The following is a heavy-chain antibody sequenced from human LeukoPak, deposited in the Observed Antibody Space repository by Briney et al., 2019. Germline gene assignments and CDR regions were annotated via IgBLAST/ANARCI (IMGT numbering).Heavy chain of an antibody. Sequence: PSETLSLTCTVSGGSISSYYWSWIRQPPGKGLEWIGYIYTSGSTNYNPSLKSRVTISVDTSKNQFSLKLSSVTAADTAVYYFARQVIGTTQPRAWFDPWGQGTLVTVSS. J-gene: IGHJ5*02. CDR3: ARQVIGTTQPRAWFDP. CDR2: IYTSGST. CDR1: GGSISSYY. D-gene: IGHD2/OR15-2a*01. V-gene: IGHV4-4*09.